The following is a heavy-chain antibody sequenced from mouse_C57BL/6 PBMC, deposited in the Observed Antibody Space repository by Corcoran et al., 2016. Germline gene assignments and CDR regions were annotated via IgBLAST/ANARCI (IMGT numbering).Heavy chain of an antibody. CDR3: ARSRSWIYDGCFFDY. CDR2: INPNNGGT. CDR1: GYTFTDYY. D-gene: IGHD2-3*01. J-gene: IGHJ2*01. Sequence: EVQLQQSGPELVKPGASVKISCKASGYTFTDYYMNWVKQSHGKSLEWIGDINPNNGGTSYNQKFKGKATLTVDKSSSTAYMELRSLTSEDSAVYYCARSRSWIYDGCFFDYWGQGTTLTVSS. V-gene: IGHV1-26*01.